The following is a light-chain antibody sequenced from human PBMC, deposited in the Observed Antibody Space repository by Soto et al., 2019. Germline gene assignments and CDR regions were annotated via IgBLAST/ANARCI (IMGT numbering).Light chain of an antibody. CDR2: EVS. V-gene: IGLV2-8*01. CDR3: TSYAGTYSFFYF. J-gene: IGLJ1*01. Sequence: QSVLTQPPSASGPPGQSVTISCTGTSRDVDANNYVSWYQQLPGKAPKLIIYEVSKRPSGVPDRFSGSKSGNTASLTVSGLQAEDEADYYCTSYAGTYSFFYFFGTGTKVTVL. CDR1: SRDVDANNY.